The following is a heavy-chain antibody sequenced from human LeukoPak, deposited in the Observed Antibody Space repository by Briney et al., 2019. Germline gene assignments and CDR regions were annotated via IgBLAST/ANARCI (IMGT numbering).Heavy chain of an antibody. CDR2: IIPIFGTA. D-gene: IGHD3-22*01. CDR3: ARGGHYYDSSGYYYGSFDY. CDR1: GGTFSSYA. V-gene: IGHV1-69*05. J-gene: IGHJ4*02. Sequence: SVKVSCKASGGTFSSYAISWVRQAPGQGLEWMGGIIPIFGTANYAQKFQGRVTITTDESTSTAYMELSSLRSEDTAVYYCARGGHYYDSSGYYYGSFDYWGQGTLVTVSS.